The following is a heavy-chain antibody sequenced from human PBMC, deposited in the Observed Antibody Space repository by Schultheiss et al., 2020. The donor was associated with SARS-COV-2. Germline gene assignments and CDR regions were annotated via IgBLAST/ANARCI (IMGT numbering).Heavy chain of an antibody. J-gene: IGHJ4*02. Sequence: GESLKISCKASGYTFTSYGISWVRQAPGQGLEWMGWVSGYNGKTQCAEKFQGRVTMTTDTSTSTAYMELRSLRSDDTAVYYCARDSVADRVVDYWGQGTLVTVSS. CDR2: VSGYNGKT. D-gene: IGHD2-21*01. CDR3: ARDSVADRVVDY. V-gene: IGHV1-18*01. CDR1: GYTFTSYG.